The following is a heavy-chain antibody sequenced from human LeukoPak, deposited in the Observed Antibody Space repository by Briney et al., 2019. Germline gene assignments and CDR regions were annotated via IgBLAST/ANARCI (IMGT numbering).Heavy chain of an antibody. J-gene: IGHJ5*02. V-gene: IGHV4-34*01. CDR2: INHSGST. CDR3: ARGRERITIFGVVTRYNWFDP. Sequence: YPSETLSLTCAVYGGSFSGYYWSWIRQPPGKGLEWIGEINHSGSTNYNPSLKSRVTISVDTSKNQFSLKLSSVTAADTAVYYCARGRERITIFGVVTRYNWFDPWGQGTLVTVSS. CDR1: GGSFSGYY. D-gene: IGHD3-3*01.